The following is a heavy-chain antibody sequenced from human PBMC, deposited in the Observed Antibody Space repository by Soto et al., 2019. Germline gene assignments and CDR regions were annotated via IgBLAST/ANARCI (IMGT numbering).Heavy chain of an antibody. CDR2: VSGSGGST. Sequence: GGSLRLSCAASGFTFSDYGMSWVRQAPGKGLEGVAVVSGSGGSTSYADSVKGRFTISRDNAKNTLYLQMNSLRADDTAVYYCARSRPDYGDYHFDYWGQGTLVTVSS. D-gene: IGHD4-17*01. CDR3: ARSRPDYGDYHFDY. J-gene: IGHJ4*02. CDR1: GFTFSDYG. V-gene: IGHV3-23*01.